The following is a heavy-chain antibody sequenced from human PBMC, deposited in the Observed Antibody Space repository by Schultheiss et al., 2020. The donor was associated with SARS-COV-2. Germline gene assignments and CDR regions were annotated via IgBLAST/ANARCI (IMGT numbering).Heavy chain of an antibody. CDR3: SSHLKYYYYGMDV. J-gene: IGHJ6*02. Sequence: SETLSLTCAVYGASFSAHHWSWIRQSPGKGLEWIGYIYYSGSTNYNPSLKSRVTISVDTSKNQFSLKLSSVTAADTAVYYCSSHLKYYYYGMDVWGQGTTVTVSS. CDR1: GASFSAHH. CDR2: IYYSGST. V-gene: IGHV4-34*01.